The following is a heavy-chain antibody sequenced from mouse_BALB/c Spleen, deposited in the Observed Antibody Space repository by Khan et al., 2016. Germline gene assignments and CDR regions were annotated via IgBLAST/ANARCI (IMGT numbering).Heavy chain of an antibody. CDR2: VRNKANGSTA. D-gene: IGHD2-3*01. V-gene: IGHV7-3*02. Sequence: EVQLVESGGGLVQPGGSLRLSCTTSGFTFTDYYMSWVRQPQGEALEWLGFVRNKANGSTAEYSESVKGRFTIARDNSQSILYLHMNTLRGENSDNYDCARCLNDEYYWYLDVWGAGTTVTVSA. J-gene: IGHJ1*01. CDR1: GFTFTDYY. CDR3: ARCLNDEYYWYLDV.